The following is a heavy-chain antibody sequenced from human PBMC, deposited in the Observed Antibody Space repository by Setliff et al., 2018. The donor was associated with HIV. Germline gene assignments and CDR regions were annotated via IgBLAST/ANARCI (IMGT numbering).Heavy chain of an antibody. CDR3: ARGSSSVNYYHCGLDV. CDR2: IYPDNSDA. D-gene: IGHD3-10*01. CDR1: GYNFPNYW. J-gene: IGHJ6*02. V-gene: IGHV5-51*01. Sequence: LGESLKISCRGSGYNFPNYWIAWVRQMPGKGLEWMGIIYPDNSDARYGPSFQGQVTISVDKTMRTAYLQWSSLKASDTAIYYCARGSSSVNYYHCGLDVWGQGTTVTVSS.